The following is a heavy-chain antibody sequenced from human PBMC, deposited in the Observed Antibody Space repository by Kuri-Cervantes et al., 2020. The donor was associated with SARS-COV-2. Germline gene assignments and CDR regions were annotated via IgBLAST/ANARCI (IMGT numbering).Heavy chain of an antibody. CDR3: ANPTLGTTVTTPRHYYYYYYMDV. V-gene: IGHV3-30*02. Sequence: GESLKISCAASGFCFNNYGMHWVRQAPGKGLEWVAFIRYDGSKEYYADSVKGRFTISRDNSRSTLYMQMDSLRAEDTAVYYCANPTLGTTVTTPRHYYYYYYMDVWGKGTTVTVSS. D-gene: IGHD4-11*01. J-gene: IGHJ6*03. CDR1: GFCFNNYG. CDR2: IRYDGSKE.